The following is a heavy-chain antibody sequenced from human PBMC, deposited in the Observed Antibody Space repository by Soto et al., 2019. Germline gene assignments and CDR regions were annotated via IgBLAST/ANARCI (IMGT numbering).Heavy chain of an antibody. CDR1: GFSLTTSGVG. Sequence: SGPTLVNPTQTLTLTCTFSGFSLTTSGVGVAWIRQPPGKALEWLALINWDDDKYYSTSLKTRLIISKDTSKNQVVLTMTSMDPVDTATYYCARINSGTKAYYYGMDVWGQGTTVTVSS. D-gene: IGHD1-26*01. CDR3: ARINSGTKAYYYGMDV. CDR2: INWDDDK. J-gene: IGHJ6*02. V-gene: IGHV2-70*12.